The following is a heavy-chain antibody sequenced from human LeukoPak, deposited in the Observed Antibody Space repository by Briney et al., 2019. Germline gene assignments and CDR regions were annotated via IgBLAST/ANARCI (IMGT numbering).Heavy chain of an antibody. Sequence: GGSLRLSCAASGFTFSTYIMNWVRQTPGKGLEWVSSIGTSTSYIYYADSVKGRFTISRDNAKNSLYLQMNNLRADDTAVYYCARDSPPDYWGQGTLVTVSS. CDR3: ARDSPPDY. CDR2: IGTSTSYI. J-gene: IGHJ4*02. CDR1: GFTFSTYI. V-gene: IGHV3-21*01.